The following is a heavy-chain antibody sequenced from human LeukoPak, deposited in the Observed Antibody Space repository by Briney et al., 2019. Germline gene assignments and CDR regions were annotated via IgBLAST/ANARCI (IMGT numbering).Heavy chain of an antibody. D-gene: IGHD4-23*01. J-gene: IGHJ4*02. CDR1: GFTFSRYT. V-gene: IGHV3-21*06. CDR3: ARGGNPSY. CDR2: ISGTRNFI. Sequence: GGSLKLSCAASGFTFSRYTIHWVRQTTGRGLEWVSSISGTRNFIFYAESLKGRFTISRDNANNSVYLQMDTLRAEDTAVYYCARGGNPSYWGQGTLVTVSS.